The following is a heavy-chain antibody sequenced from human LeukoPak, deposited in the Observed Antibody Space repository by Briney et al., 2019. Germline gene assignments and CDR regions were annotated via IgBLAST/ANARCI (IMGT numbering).Heavy chain of an antibody. J-gene: IGHJ4*02. CDR3: ARDGYYGSGSRYYFDY. CDR1: GFTVSSNS. Sequence: GSLRLSCTVSGFTVSSNSMSWVRQAPGKGLEWVSFIYSAGSIYYSDSVKGRFTISIDNSKNTLYLQMNSLRAEDTAVYYCARDGYYGSGSRYYFDYWGQGTLVTVSS. D-gene: IGHD3-10*01. V-gene: IGHV3-53*01. CDR2: IYSAGSI.